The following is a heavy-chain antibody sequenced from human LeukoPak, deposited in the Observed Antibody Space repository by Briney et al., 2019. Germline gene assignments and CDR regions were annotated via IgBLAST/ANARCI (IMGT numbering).Heavy chain of an antibody. CDR3: ARDLKWELGPSAFDI. J-gene: IGHJ3*02. V-gene: IGHV4-4*07. CDR1: GGSISSYY. Sequence: PSETLSLTCTVSGGSISSYYWSWIRQPPGKGLEWIGRIYTSGSTNYNPSLKSRVTMSVDTSKNQFSLKLSSVTAADTAVYYCARDLKWELGPSAFDIWGQGTMVTVSS. D-gene: IGHD1-26*01. CDR2: IYTSGST.